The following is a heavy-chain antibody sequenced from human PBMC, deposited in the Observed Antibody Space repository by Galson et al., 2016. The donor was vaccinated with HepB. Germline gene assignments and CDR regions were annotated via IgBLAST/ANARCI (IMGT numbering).Heavy chain of an antibody. CDR3: ARESSGWYNWLDP. CDR1: GYSFTSYG. J-gene: IGHJ5*02. Sequence: SVKVSCKASGYSFTSYGITWVRQAPGQGLEWMGWIDAYNGNTNYARKFRGRVTMTTDTSTTTAHLELRSLRFDDTATYYCARESSGWYNWLDPWGQGTLVTVSS. CDR2: IDAYNGNT. V-gene: IGHV1-18*01. D-gene: IGHD6-19*01.